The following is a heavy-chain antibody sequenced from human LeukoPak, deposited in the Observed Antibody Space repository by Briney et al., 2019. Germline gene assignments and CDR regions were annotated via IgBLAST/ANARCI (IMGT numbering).Heavy chain of an antibody. Sequence: GGSLRLSCAASGFTFSSYNMNWVRHAPGKGPEWVSSITSSSSYIYYADSVKGRFTISRDNAKNSLYLQMDSLSVEDTAVYYCARDPYSGSYGPYYYYYMDVWGKGTTVTISS. CDR1: GFTFSSYN. CDR3: ARDPYSGSYGPYYYYYMDV. J-gene: IGHJ6*03. D-gene: IGHD1-26*01. CDR2: ITSSSSYI. V-gene: IGHV3-21*06.